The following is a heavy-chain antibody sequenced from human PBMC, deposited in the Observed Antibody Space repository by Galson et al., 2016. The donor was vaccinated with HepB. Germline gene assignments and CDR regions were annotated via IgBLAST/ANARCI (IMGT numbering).Heavy chain of an antibody. J-gene: IGHJ6*02. CDR3: ARDYYGNSNFATGMDV. V-gene: IGHV3-30-3*01. Sequence: SLRLSCAASGFTFSSYAMHWVRQAPGKGLEWVALISHDGSNKYYADSVRGRFTISRDNFKNTLYLQMNSLRHEDTAVYYCARDYYGNSNFATGMDVWGQGTTATVAS. D-gene: IGHD2-15*01. CDR1: GFTFSSYA. CDR2: ISHDGSNK.